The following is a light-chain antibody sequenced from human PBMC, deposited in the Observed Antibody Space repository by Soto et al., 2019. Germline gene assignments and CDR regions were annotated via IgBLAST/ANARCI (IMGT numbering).Light chain of an antibody. V-gene: IGKV3-15*01. CDR3: QQHEKWPPSIT. J-gene: IGKJ5*01. CDR2: GAS. CDR1: QPLKNN. Sequence: EIVMTQSPSTLSVSPGGRATLSGRAGQPLKNNVAWYQHKTGQAPRLLIYGASTRATGISASFSGSGSGTEFTLTISSLQSEDFAVYYCQQHEKWPPSITFGQGTRLEIK.